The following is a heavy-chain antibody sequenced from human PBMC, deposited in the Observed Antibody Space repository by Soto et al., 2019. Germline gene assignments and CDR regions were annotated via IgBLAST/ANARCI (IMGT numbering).Heavy chain of an antibody. CDR3: AKAHPVWGATRTRFDY. Sequence: QVQLVESGGGVVQPGRSLRLSCAASGFTFSSYGMHWVRQAPGKGLEWVAVISYDGSNKYYADSVKGRFTISRDNSKNTLYLQMNSLRAEDTAVYYCAKAHPVWGATRTRFDYWGQGTLVTVSS. D-gene: IGHD1-26*01. CDR2: ISYDGSNK. V-gene: IGHV3-30*18. CDR1: GFTFSSYG. J-gene: IGHJ4*02.